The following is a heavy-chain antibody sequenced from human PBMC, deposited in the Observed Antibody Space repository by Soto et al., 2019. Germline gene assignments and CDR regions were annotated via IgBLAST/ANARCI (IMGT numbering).Heavy chain of an antibody. J-gene: IGHJ4*02. Sequence: PGGSLRLSCAASGFTFSSYGVHWVRQAPGKGLEWVAVISYDGSNKYYADSVKGRFTISRDNSKNTLYLQMNSLRAEDTAVYYCARGLNYYDSSGYTLFYFDYWGQGTLVTVSS. V-gene: IGHV3-30*03. CDR2: ISYDGSNK. CDR3: ARGLNYYDSSGYTLFYFDY. CDR1: GFTFSSYG. D-gene: IGHD3-22*01.